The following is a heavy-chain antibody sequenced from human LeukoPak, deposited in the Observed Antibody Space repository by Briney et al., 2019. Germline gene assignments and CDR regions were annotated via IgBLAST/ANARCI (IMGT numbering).Heavy chain of an antibody. Sequence: QPGGSLRLSCAASGFTFSSYVMNWVRQTPGKGLEWVSSISGSGITTHYADFVKGRFTISRDNSKNTLFLQMNSLRVEDTAIYYCAKDREAGYSSGYYFDYWGQGALVTVSS. J-gene: IGHJ4*02. CDR2: ISGSGITT. D-gene: IGHD5-18*01. V-gene: IGHV3-23*01. CDR1: GFTFSSYV. CDR3: AKDREAGYSSGYYFDY.